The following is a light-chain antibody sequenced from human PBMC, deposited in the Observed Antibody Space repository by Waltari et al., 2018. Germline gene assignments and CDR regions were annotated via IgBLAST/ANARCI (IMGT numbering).Light chain of an antibody. V-gene: IGLV3-19*01. CDR3: NSRDSSGNHLVV. CDR1: SPRSYS. J-gene: IGLJ2*01. Sequence: SSELTQDPAVSVALGQTVRITFQGDSPRSYSASRYQQKPGQAPVLVIYGKNNRPSGIPDRFSGSSSGNTASLTITGAQAEDEADYYCNSRDSSGNHLVVFGGGTKLTVL. CDR2: GKN.